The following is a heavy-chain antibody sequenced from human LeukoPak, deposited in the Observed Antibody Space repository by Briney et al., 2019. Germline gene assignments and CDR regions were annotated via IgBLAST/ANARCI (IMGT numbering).Heavy chain of an antibody. CDR2: ISAYNGNT. J-gene: IGHJ4*02. CDR1: GYTFTGYY. D-gene: IGHD3-10*01. V-gene: IGHV1-18*04. CDR3: ALGTDYYGSGSGFDY. Sequence: GASVKVSCKASGYTFTGYYMHWVRQAPGQGLEWTGWISAYNGNTNYAQKLQGRVTMTTDTSTSTAYMELRSLRSDDTAVYYCALGTDYYGSGSGFDYWGQGTLVTVSS.